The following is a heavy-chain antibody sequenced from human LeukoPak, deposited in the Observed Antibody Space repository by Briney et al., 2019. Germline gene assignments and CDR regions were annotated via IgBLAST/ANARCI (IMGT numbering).Heavy chain of an antibody. V-gene: IGHV3-21*01. Sequence: PGGSLRLSCAVSGFSFSDHNMNWVRQAPGKGLEWVASISSRSNYIYYADLLKGRVTVSRDNARNSLFLQMTSLRAEDTAVYYCARDYLGFGESGFDYWGQGTQVIVSS. D-gene: IGHD3-10*01. J-gene: IGHJ4*02. CDR1: GFSFSDHN. CDR2: ISSRSNYI. CDR3: ARDYLGFGESGFDY.